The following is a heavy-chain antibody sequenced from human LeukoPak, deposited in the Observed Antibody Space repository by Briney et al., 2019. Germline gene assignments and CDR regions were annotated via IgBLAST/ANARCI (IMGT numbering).Heavy chain of an antibody. Sequence: TSETLSPTCTVSGGSISSYYWSWIRQPPGKGLEWIGYIYYSGSTNYNPSLKSRVTISVDTSKNQFSLKLSSMTAADTAVYYCATVSGSLSLPYYYSYMDVWGKGTTVTVSS. CDR2: IYYSGST. D-gene: IGHD1-26*01. CDR1: GGSISSYY. CDR3: ATVSGSLSLPYYYSYMDV. J-gene: IGHJ6*03. V-gene: IGHV4-59*01.